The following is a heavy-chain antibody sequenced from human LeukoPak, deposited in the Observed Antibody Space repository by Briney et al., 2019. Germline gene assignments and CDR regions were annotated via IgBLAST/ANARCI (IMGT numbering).Heavy chain of an antibody. CDR1: GFTFSSHA. J-gene: IGHJ4*02. V-gene: IGHV3-23*01. CDR3: VSGDTGSGYYY. D-gene: IGHD3-22*01. Sequence: AGSLRLSCGASGFTFSSHAMSWVRQTQERGLEWVSAITGGGDSAYYPDSVKGRFTISRDNSKNTLYLQMNNLGAEDTVLYYCVSGDTGSGYYYWGQGTLVSVSS. CDR2: ITGGGDSA.